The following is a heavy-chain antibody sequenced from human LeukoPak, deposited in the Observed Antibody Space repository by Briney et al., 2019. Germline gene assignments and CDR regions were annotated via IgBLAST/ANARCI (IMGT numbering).Heavy chain of an antibody. Sequence: GGSLRLSCEASGFTFNNAWMSWVRQAPGQGLEWVGRIKTRRDDETTDYAAPVKGRFILSRDDPKNTLYLQMNSLKSDDTAVYYCVAGVGISDFDYWGQGTLVTVSS. V-gene: IGHV3-15*01. CDR1: GFTFNNAW. D-gene: IGHD2-21*01. CDR3: VAGVGISDFDY. CDR2: IKTRRDDETT. J-gene: IGHJ4*02.